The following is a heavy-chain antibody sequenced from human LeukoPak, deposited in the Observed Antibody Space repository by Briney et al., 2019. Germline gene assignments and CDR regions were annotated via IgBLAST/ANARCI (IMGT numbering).Heavy chain of an antibody. J-gene: IGHJ6*03. Sequence: GASVKVSCKASGYTFTSYGISWVRQAPGQGLEWMGWISAYNGNTNYAQKLQGRVTMTTDTSTSTAYMELSSLRSEDTAVYYCASAYCSSTSCYTGYYYYYMDVWGKGTTVTVSS. CDR3: ASAYCSSTSCYTGYYYYYMDV. V-gene: IGHV1-18*01. D-gene: IGHD2-2*02. CDR1: GYTFTSYG. CDR2: ISAYNGNT.